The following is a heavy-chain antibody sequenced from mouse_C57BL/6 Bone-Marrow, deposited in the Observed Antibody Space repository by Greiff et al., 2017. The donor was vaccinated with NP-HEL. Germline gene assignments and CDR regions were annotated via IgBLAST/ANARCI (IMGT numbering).Heavy chain of an antibody. Sequence: QVQLQQPGAELVMPGASVKLSCKASGYTFTSYWLHWVKHRPGPGLEWIGELDPSDSYTNYNQKFKGKSTLTVDKSSSTAYMQLSSLTSEDSAVYYCARGQLGLFAYWGQGTLVTVSA. CDR1: GYTFTSYW. D-gene: IGHD4-1*02. V-gene: IGHV1-69*01. J-gene: IGHJ3*01. CDR3: ARGQLGLFAY. CDR2: LDPSDSYT.